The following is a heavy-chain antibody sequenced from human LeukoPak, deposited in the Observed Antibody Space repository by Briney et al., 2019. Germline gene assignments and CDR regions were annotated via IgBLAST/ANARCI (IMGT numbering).Heavy chain of an antibody. CDR1: GFSFSNYW. V-gene: IGHV3-7*01. Sequence: GGSLRLSCAASGFSFSNYWMSWVRQAPGKGLEWVANINQDGSEIYYVDSVKGRFTISRDNAKNLLYLQMNSLRAEDTALYYCARDGGHSTDFDYWGQGTLVTVSS. D-gene: IGHD2/OR15-2a*01. CDR3: ARDGGHSTDFDY. J-gene: IGHJ4*02. CDR2: INQDGSEI.